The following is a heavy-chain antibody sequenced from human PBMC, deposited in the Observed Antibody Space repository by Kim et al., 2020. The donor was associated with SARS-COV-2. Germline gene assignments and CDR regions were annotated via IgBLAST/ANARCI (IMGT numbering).Heavy chain of an antibody. Sequence: KSRVTISVDTSKNQFSLKLSSVTAADTAVYYCARGVLLRYFDWLYWYYFDYWGQGTLVTVSS. CDR3: ARGVLLRYFDWLYWYYFDY. J-gene: IGHJ4*02. D-gene: IGHD3-9*01. V-gene: IGHV4-34*01.